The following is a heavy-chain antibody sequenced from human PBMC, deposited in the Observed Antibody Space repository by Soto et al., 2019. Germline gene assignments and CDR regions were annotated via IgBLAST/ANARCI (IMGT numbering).Heavy chain of an antibody. CDR1: GGSFSDYSWN. CDR2: INYSGIT. V-gene: IGHV4-34*09. CDR3: ARDLEGTVTGRGAFGV. J-gene: IGHJ3*01. D-gene: IGHD6-19*01. Sequence: SETLSLTCAIYGGSFSDYSWNWNWIRQPPGKGLEWIGYINYSGITCYHPSLKSRVVLSVDPSNNQFSLLLNSVTAADTAVYYCARDLEGTVTGRGAFGVWGSGTLVTVS.